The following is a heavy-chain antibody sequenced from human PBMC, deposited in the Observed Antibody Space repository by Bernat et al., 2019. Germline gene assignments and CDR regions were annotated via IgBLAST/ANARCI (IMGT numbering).Heavy chain of an antibody. V-gene: IGHV3-33*01. J-gene: IGHJ6*03. CDR1: GFTFSSYG. Sequence: QVQLVESGGGVVQPGRSLRLSCAASGFTFSSYGMHWVRQAPGKGLEGVAVIWYDGRNKYYADSVKGRFTISRDNSKNTLYLQMNSLRAEDTAVYYCARAPLYSSSSWYANYYMDVWGKGTTITVSS. CDR2: IWYDGRNK. D-gene: IGHD6-13*01. CDR3: ARAPLYSSSSWYANYYMDV.